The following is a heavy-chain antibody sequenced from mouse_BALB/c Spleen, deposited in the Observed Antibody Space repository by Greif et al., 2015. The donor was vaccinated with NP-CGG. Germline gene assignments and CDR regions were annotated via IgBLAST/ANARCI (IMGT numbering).Heavy chain of an antibody. V-gene: IGHV3-8*02. CDR1: GDSITSGY. CDR2: ISYSGST. D-gene: IGHD4-1*01. J-gene: IGHJ4*01. CDR3: ARSSPTRDWGMDY. Sequence: EVKLQESGPSLVKPSQTLSLTCSVTGDSITSGYWNWIRKFPGNKLEYMGYISYSGSTYYNPSLKSRISITRDTSKNQYYLQLNSVTTEDTATYYCARSSPTRDWGMDYWGQGTSVTVSS.